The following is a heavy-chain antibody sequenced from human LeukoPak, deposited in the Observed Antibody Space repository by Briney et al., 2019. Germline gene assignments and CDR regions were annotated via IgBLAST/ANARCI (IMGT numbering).Heavy chain of an antibody. D-gene: IGHD3-3*01. CDR2: IRGSGDNT. CDR3: AKDLWSVAVSGLAL. Sequence: GGSLRLSCAASGFPFSSYAMSWVRQAPGKGLEWVSAIRGSGDNTYYADSVKGRFTISRDKSKNTLFLQMNSLRGEDTALYYCAKDLWSVAVSGLALWGQGTRVTVSS. CDR1: GFPFSSYA. J-gene: IGHJ4*02. V-gene: IGHV3-23*01.